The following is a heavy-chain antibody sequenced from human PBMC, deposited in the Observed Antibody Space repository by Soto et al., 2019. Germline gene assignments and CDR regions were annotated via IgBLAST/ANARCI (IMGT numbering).Heavy chain of an antibody. Sequence: QVQLVESGGGVVQPGRSLTLSCAASGFTFSSDTMHWVRQAPGKGLEWVTLIAYDGDIKYYADSVKGRFAVSRDNSQNTLYLQMNSLTPEDTALYYCARSGGSSSPATRYFEHWGQGTLVTVSS. CDR3: ARSGGSSSPATRYFEH. J-gene: IGHJ4*02. CDR2: IAYDGDIK. D-gene: IGHD6-6*01. V-gene: IGHV3-30*09. CDR1: GFTFSSDT.